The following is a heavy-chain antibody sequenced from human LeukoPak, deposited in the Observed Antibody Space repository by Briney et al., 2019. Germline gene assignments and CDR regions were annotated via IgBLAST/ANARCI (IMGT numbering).Heavy chain of an antibody. Sequence: SETLSLTCSVSGDSISSYYWSWIRQPPGKGLEWIGYIYSSGSTKYNPSLKSRVTMSIDMSRNRFSLQLTSVTAADTAIYYCAGNNWNAWWCFAYWGQGTLVTVSS. V-gene: IGHV4-59*08. CDR1: GDSISSYY. CDR3: AGNNWNAWWCFAY. CDR2: IYSSGST. J-gene: IGHJ4*02. D-gene: IGHD1-1*01.